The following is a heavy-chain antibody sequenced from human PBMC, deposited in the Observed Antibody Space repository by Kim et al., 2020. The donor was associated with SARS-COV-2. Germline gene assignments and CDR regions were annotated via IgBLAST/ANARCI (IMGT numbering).Heavy chain of an antibody. J-gene: IGHJ3*02. CDR3: ARDKAYAFDI. CDR2: ITIGGGGT. V-gene: IGHV3-48*02. Sequence: GGSLRLSCGASGFTFSSFSFNWIRQAPGKGLEWVSYITIGGGGTQYADSVRGRFTISRDNVHNLIYLQMNSLRHEDTAIYYCARDKAYAFDIWGHGTMVT. CDR1: GFTFSSFS.